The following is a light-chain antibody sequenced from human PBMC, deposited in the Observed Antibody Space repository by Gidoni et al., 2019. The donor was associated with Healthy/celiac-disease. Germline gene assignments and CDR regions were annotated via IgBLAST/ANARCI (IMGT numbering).Light chain of an antibody. CDR2: GAS. CDR3: QQYGSSPIT. J-gene: IGKJ5*01. Sequence: EIVLTQSPGTLPLSPGERATLSCRASQSVCSRYLAWYQQKPGQAPRLHIYGASSRATGIPDRFSGSGSGTDFTLTISRLEPEDFAVYYCQQYGSSPITFXQXTRLEIK. V-gene: IGKV3-20*01. CDR1: QSVCSRY.